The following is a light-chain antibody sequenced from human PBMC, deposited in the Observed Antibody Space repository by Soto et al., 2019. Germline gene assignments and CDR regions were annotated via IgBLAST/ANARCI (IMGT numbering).Light chain of an antibody. J-gene: IGKJ1*01. CDR1: QSVSSSY. Sequence: EIVSTQSTSTLSLSPGERATLSCSASQSVSSSYLAWYQQNPGQAPRILIYGASNRATGIPDRVSGRGAGTDGSRTSSRMEDEDFEVEEGQQYGSSPRTFGQGTKVDI. CDR2: GAS. V-gene: IGKV3-20*01. CDR3: QQYGSSPRT.